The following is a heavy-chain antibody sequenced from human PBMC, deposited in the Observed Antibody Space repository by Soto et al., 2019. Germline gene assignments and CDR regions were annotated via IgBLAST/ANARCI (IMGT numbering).Heavy chain of an antibody. J-gene: IGHJ4*02. CDR2: IYYSGST. Sequence: PSETLSLTCTVSGGSISSYYWSWIRQPPGKGLEWIGYIYYSGSTNYNPSLKSRVTISVDTSKNQFSLKLSSVTAEDTAVYYCARDPSSWYQFDYWGQGTLVTVSS. CDR3: ARDPSSWYQFDY. V-gene: IGHV4-59*12. CDR1: GGSISSYY. D-gene: IGHD6-13*01.